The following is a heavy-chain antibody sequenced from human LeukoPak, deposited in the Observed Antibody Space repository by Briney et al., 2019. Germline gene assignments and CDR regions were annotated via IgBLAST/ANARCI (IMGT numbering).Heavy chain of an antibody. CDR3: ASIPGGGYSYGFLYFDY. CDR1: GFTFSSYA. Sequence: PGGSLRLSCAASGFTFSSYAMSWARQAPGKGLEWVSAISGSGGSTYYADSVKGRFTISRDNSKNTLYLQMNSLRAEDTAVYYCASIPGGGYSYGFLYFDYWGQGTLVTVSS. V-gene: IGHV3-23*01. D-gene: IGHD5-18*01. CDR2: ISGSGGST. J-gene: IGHJ4*02.